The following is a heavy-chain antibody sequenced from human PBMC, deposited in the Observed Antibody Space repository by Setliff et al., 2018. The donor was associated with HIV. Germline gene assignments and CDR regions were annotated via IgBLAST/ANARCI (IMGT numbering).Heavy chain of an antibody. D-gene: IGHD3-22*01. V-gene: IGHV1-69*13. CDR2: IIPIFGTT. Sequence: SVKVSCKASGGNFRFYAFSWVRQAPGQGLEWMGGIIPIFGTTNYAQKFQGRVTITADESTTTAYMELSSLRSEDTAVYYCARIPNHSSGFDYWGQGTPVTVSS. J-gene: IGHJ4*02. CDR1: GGNFRFYA. CDR3: ARIPNHSSGFDY.